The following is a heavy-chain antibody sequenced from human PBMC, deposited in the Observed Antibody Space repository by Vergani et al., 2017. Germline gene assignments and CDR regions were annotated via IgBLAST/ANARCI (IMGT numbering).Heavy chain of an antibody. Sequence: EVQLVESGGGLVQPGRSLRLSCAASGFTFDDYAMHWVRQAPGKGLEWVSGISWNSGSIGYADSEKGRFTISRDNAKNSLYLQMNSLRAEDTALYYCAKDIFGDTKGYFDYWGQGTLVTVSS. J-gene: IGHJ4*02. D-gene: IGHD3-10*01. CDR2: ISWNSGSI. V-gene: IGHV3-9*01. CDR3: AKDIFGDTKGYFDY. CDR1: GFTFDDYA.